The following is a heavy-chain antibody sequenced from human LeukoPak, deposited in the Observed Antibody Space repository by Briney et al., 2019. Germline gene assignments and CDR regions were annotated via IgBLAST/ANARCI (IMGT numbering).Heavy chain of an antibody. CDR3: ARGGEWQSIVVVPAAMFGKNWFDP. CDR1: GYTFTSYG. V-gene: IGHV1-18*01. J-gene: IGHJ5*02. CDR2: ISAYNGNT. Sequence: ASVKVSCKASGYTFTSYGISWVRQAPGQGLEWMGWISAYNGNTNYAQKLQGRVTMTTDTSTSTAYMGLRSLRSADTAVYYCARGGEWQSIVVVPAAMFGKNWFDPWGQGTLVTVSS. D-gene: IGHD2-2*01.